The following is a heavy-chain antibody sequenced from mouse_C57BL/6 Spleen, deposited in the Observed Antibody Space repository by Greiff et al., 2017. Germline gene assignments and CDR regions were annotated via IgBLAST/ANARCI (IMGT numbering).Heavy chain of an antibody. V-gene: IGHV5-6*01. CDR3: ARHAYYSNYDAPDY. CDR1: GFTFSSYG. D-gene: IGHD2-5*01. Sequence: EVQRVESGGDLVKPGGSLKLSCAASGFTFSSYGMSWVRQTPDKRLEWVATISSGGGYTYYPDSVKGRFTISRDNAKNTLYLQMSSLKSEDTAMYYCARHAYYSNYDAPDYWGQGTTLTVSS. CDR2: ISSGGGYT. J-gene: IGHJ2*01.